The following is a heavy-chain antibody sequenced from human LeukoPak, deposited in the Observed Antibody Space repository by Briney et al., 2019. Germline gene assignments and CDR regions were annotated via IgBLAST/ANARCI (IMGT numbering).Heavy chain of an antibody. CDR2: IIPIFGTA. J-gene: IGHJ4*02. CDR3: AREGSSSMATASLIY. Sequence: SVKVSCKASGGTFSSYAISWVRQAPGQGLEWMGGIIPIFGTANYAQKFQGRVTITTDESTSTAYMELSSLRSEDTAVYYCAREGSSSMATASLIYWGQGTLVTVSS. D-gene: IGHD5-24*01. V-gene: IGHV1-69*05. CDR1: GGTFSSYA.